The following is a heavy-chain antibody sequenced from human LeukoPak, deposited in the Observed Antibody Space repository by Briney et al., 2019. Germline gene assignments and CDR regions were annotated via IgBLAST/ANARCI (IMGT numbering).Heavy chain of an antibody. CDR2: ISAYNVNT. D-gene: IGHD6-6*01. V-gene: IGHV1-18*01. Sequence: ASVKVSCKSSGYTFTIYGISWVRQAPGQGLEWMGWISAYNVNTNYAQKLQGRVTMTTDTSTGTAYMELRSLRSDDTAVYYCARRRVEYSSSFVSYYYYTDVWGKGTTVTVSS. CDR1: GYTFTIYG. CDR3: ARRRVEYSSSFVSYYYYTDV. J-gene: IGHJ6*03.